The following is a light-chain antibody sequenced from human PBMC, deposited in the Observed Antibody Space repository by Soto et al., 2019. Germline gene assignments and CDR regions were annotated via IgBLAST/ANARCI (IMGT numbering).Light chain of an antibody. CDR1: ESINKY. Sequence: DIQMTQSPSSLSASVGDRVTITCRASESINKYLNWYQQKPGRAPRLLIYAAASLQGGVSSRFSGSGSGTDLNLTISSLQPEDLATYYCQQSHSTLSVTFGGGTKVEI. CDR3: QQSHSTLSVT. V-gene: IGKV1-39*01. CDR2: AAA. J-gene: IGKJ4*01.